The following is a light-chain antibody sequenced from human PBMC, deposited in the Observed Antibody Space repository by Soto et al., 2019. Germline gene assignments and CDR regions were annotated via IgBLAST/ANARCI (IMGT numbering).Light chain of an antibody. CDR2: DAS. Sequence: EIVLTRSTATPSLSPGERATLSCRASQSVSSYLAWYQQKPGQAPRLLIYDASNRATGIPARFSGSGSGTDFTLTISSLEPEDFAVYYCQQRSNWPFTFGGGTKVDI. CDR3: QQRSNWPFT. J-gene: IGKJ4*01. V-gene: IGKV3-11*01. CDR1: QSVSSY.